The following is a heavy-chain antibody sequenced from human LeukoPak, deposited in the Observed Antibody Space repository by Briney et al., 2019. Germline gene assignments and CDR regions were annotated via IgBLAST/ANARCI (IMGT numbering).Heavy chain of an antibody. CDR3: VLVLRYFDWGAFDY. Sequence: GGSLRLSCAASGFTFSSYSMNWVRQAPGKGLEWVSYISSSSSTIYYADSVKGRFTISRDNAKNSLYLQMNSLRDEDTAVYYCVLVLRYFDWGAFDYWGQGTPVTVSS. D-gene: IGHD3-9*01. CDR2: ISSSSSTI. V-gene: IGHV3-48*02. CDR1: GFTFSSYS. J-gene: IGHJ4*02.